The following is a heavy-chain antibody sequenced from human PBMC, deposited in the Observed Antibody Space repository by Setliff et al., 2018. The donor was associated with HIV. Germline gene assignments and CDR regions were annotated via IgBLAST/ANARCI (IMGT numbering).Heavy chain of an antibody. J-gene: IGHJ6*03. CDR2: ISPSGDRT. V-gene: IGHV1-46*01. D-gene: IGHD6-19*01. CDR1: GYPFTDYY. Sequence: ASVKVSCKASGYPFTDYYMHWVRQAPGQGLEWMGIISPSGDRTKYAQKFQGRVTVTRDTSTNTLYVEMSSLTSEDTAVYFCARAQPPGLAVAGTTYYMDVWGKGTTVTVSS. CDR3: ARAQPPGLAVAGTTYYMDV.